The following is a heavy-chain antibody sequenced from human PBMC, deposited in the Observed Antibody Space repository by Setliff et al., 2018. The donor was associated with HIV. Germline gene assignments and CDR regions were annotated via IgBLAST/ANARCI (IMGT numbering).Heavy chain of an antibody. CDR2: IYSTGST. Sequence: PSETLSLTCTVSGPSINIHYWSWIRQSPGKGFEWIGYIYSTGSTNYNPSFKSRVTISLDKSNNQISLNLSSATAADTAVYYCARDHVFGSRTGFDPWGPGILVTVSS. CDR3: ARDHVFGSRTGFDP. CDR1: GPSINIHY. D-gene: IGHD3-10*01. J-gene: IGHJ5*02. V-gene: IGHV4-59*11.